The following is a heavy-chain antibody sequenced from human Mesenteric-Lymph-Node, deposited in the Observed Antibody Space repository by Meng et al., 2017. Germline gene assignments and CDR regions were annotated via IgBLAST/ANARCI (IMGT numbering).Heavy chain of an antibody. CDR1: GYTFTGYY. V-gene: IGHV1-2*02. J-gene: IGHJ4*02. CDR2: IDPYSGVT. CDR3: ARAWDCGGGSCLSDY. D-gene: IGHD2-21*01. Sequence: VRLLQGGAGGRSVGAPVMASCKPSGYTFTGYYIHWVRQAPGQGLEWMGWIDPYSGVTHSAQKFQGRVTMTRDTSISTAYMELSRLRSDDTAVYYCARAWDCGGGSCLSDYWGQGTLVTVSS.